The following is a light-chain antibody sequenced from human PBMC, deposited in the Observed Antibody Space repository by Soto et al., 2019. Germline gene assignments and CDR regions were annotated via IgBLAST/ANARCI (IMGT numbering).Light chain of an antibody. J-gene: IGLJ2*01. V-gene: IGLV2-14*01. Sequence: QSVLTQPASVSGSPGQSITISCTGTSSDVGAYNYVSWYQQHPGKAPKLMICEVSNRPSGVSNRFSGSKSGNTASLTISGLQPEGEADYYCISFTTSSTLVFGGGTKLTVL. CDR3: ISFTTSSTLV. CDR2: EVS. CDR1: SSDVGAYNY.